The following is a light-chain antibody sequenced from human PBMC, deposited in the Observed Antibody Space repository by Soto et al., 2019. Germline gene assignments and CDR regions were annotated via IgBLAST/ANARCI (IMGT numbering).Light chain of an antibody. V-gene: IGKV3-20*01. CDR3: QQYVASPLT. CDR1: QSVDSNS. CDR2: GAS. Sequence: EFVLTQSPGALSVSPGETVTLSCRASQSVDSNSLAWYHHKPGLAPRLLIFGASTRATRIPDRFSGSGSGTDCTLTISRLEPEDSGLYYCQQYVASPLTFGGGTRVEMK. J-gene: IGKJ4*01.